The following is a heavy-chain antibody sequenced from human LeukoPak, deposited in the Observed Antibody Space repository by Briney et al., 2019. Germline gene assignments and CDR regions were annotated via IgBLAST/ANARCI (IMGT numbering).Heavy chain of an antibody. CDR1: GFTFSDYY. CDR3: ARDITSSYGLT. Sequence: GGSLRLSCAASGFTFSDYYMSWIRQAPGKGLEWVSYISSSGSTLYYADSVKGRFTISRDNAKNSLYLQMNSLRAGDTAVYYCARDITSSYGLTWGQGTLVTVSS. J-gene: IGHJ5*02. V-gene: IGHV3-11*01. D-gene: IGHD5-18*01. CDR2: ISSSGSTL.